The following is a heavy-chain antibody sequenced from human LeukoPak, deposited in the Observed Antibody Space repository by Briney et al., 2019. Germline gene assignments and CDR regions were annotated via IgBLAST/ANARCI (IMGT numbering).Heavy chain of an antibody. J-gene: IGHJ5*02. CDR2: ISAYNGNT. V-gene: IGHV1-18*01. Sequence: ASVKVSCKASGYTFTSYGISWVRQAPGQGLEWMGWISAYNGNTNYAQKLQGRVTMTTDTSTSTAYMELRSLRSDYTAVYYCARGLEWLTRRHTWFDPWGQGTLVTVSS. D-gene: IGHD3-3*01. CDR1: GYTFTSYG. CDR3: ARGLEWLTRRHTWFDP.